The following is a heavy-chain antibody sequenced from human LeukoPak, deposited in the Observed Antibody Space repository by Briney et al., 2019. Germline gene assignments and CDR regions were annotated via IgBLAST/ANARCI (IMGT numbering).Heavy chain of an antibody. CDR3: ARDVPAAGFDY. D-gene: IGHD6-13*01. CDR2: IYYSGIT. Sequence: SETLSLTCTVSDDSITIYYWTWIRQPPGQGLEWIGYIYYSGITNYHPSLKRRVTISVDTSKNQFSLKLSSVTAADTAVYYCARDVPAAGFDYWGQGTLVTVSS. J-gene: IGHJ4*02. CDR1: DDSITIYY. V-gene: IGHV4-59*01.